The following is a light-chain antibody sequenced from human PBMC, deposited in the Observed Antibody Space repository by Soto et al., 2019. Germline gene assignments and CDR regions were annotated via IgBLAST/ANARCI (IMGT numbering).Light chain of an antibody. Sequence: DINLTQSPSSLSASVGDTVTITCRASQAITNNLAWYQQKPGNPPRLLIYEESTLHSGVPSRFSGRKVGTQFILTIDSLQPEDFATYYCQQVKSYPRTLGGGTKVDIK. CDR2: EES. J-gene: IGKJ4*01. CDR3: QQVKSYPRT. CDR1: QAITNN. V-gene: IGKV1-9*01.